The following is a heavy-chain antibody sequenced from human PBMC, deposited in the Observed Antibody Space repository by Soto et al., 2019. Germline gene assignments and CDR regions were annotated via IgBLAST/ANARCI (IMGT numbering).Heavy chain of an antibody. CDR3: ARPKGYCSGGSCPTQYYYYYGMDV. CDR1: GFTFSSYS. V-gene: IGHV3-21*01. J-gene: IGHJ6*02. D-gene: IGHD2-15*01. CDR2: ISSSSSYI. Sequence: PGGSLRLSCAASGFTFSSYSMNWVRQAPGKGLEWVSSISSSSSYIYYADSVKGRFTISRDNAKNSLYLQMNSLRAEDTAVYYCARPKGYCSGGSCPTQYYYYYGMDVWGQGTTVTVSS.